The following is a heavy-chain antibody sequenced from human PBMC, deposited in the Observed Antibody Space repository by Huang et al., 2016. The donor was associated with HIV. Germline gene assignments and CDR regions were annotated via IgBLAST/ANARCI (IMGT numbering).Heavy chain of an antibody. CDR2: IYTTGRT. Sequence: VQLQESGPGLVKPSQTLSLSCNVSGASIASGSDFWNWIRQPAGGGLEWIGHIYTTGRTDYNPSVKSRVAVSSDTSKNQFSLSLRSVTAADTAVYFCARGRVTSSGVVQSYDYWGQGSLVTVSS. D-gene: IGHD3-3*01. J-gene: IGHJ4*02. CDR3: ARGRVTSSGVVQSYDY. V-gene: IGHV4-61*09. CDR1: GASIASGSDF.